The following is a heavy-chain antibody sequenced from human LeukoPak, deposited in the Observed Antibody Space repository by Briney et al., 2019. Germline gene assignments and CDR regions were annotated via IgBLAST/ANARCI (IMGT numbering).Heavy chain of an antibody. V-gene: IGHV1-2*02. CDR3: ALVTWGRSGSYFYWFDP. CDR2: INPNSGGT. D-gene: IGHD1-26*01. Sequence: ASVKVSCKASVYTFTGYYMHWVQQAPGQGLEWMGWINPNSGGTNYAQKFQGRVTMTRDTSISTAYMELSRLRSDDTAVYYCALVTWGRSGSYFYWFDPWGQGTLVTVTS. J-gene: IGHJ5*02. CDR1: VYTFTGYY.